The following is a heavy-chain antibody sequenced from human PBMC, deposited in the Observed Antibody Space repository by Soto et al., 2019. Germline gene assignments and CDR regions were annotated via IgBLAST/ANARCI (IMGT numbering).Heavy chain of an antibody. CDR1: GYTFTSYG. CDR3: ARPSLGYCSSTSCPGAFDI. D-gene: IGHD2-2*01. CDR2: ISAYNGNT. J-gene: IGHJ3*02. V-gene: IGHV1-18*01. Sequence: ASVKVSCKASGYTFTSYGISWLRQAPGQGLEWMGWISAYNGNTNYAQKLQGRVTMTTDTSTSTAYMELRSLRSDDTAVYYCARPSLGYCSSTSCPGAFDIWGQGTMVTVSS.